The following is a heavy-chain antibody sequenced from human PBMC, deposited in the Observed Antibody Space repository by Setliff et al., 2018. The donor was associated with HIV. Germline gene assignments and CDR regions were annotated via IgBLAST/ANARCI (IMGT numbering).Heavy chain of an antibody. Sequence: SETLSLTCTVSGGSISSSSYYWGWIRQPPGKGPEWIGSLYYRGTTYYNPSLKSRVTISTGTSNNQFSLKLSSVTAADTAVYYCARQYNRQYGMDVWGQGTTVTVSS. CDR2: LYYRGTT. D-gene: IGHD1-20*01. V-gene: IGHV4-39*01. CDR3: ARQYNRQYGMDV. J-gene: IGHJ6*02. CDR1: GGSISSSSYY.